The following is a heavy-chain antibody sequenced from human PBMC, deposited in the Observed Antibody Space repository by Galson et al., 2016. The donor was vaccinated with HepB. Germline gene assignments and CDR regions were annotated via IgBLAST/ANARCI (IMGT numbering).Heavy chain of an antibody. J-gene: IGHJ6*02. D-gene: IGHD2-21*02. CDR1: GFTFNTYA. Sequence: SLRLSCAASGFTFNTYAMTWVRQAPGKGLECVATISGNGIGTAYAGSVKGRFTISRDNSKNTLFLQMNSLRAEDTAVYYCAKSLLGVTLVSYYYGMDVWGQGTTVTVSS. V-gene: IGHV3-23*01. CDR3: AKSLLGVTLVSYYYGMDV. CDR2: ISGNGIGT.